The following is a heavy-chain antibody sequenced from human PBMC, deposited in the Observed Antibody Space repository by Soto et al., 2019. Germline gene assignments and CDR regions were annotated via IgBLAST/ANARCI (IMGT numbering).Heavy chain of an antibody. CDR2: INAGNGNT. D-gene: IGHD3-10*01. J-gene: IGHJ3*02. V-gene: IGHV1-3*05. CDR1: GYTFTSYA. Sequence: QVQLVQSGAEEKKPGASVKVSCKASGYTFTSYAMHWVRQAPGQRLEWMGWINAGNGNTKYSQKFQGRVTITRDKSASTAYMELSSLRSEDTAVYYCARNDAGSSAFDIWGQGTMVTVSS. CDR3: ARNDAGSSAFDI.